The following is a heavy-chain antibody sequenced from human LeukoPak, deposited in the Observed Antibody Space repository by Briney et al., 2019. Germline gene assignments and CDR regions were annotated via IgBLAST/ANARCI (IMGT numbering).Heavy chain of an antibody. D-gene: IGHD6-13*01. V-gene: IGHV1-2*04. CDR3: ARGGAAAGTAWFDP. J-gene: IGHJ5*02. Sequence: ASVKVSCKASGYTFTSYDINWVRQATGQGLEWMGWINPNSGGTNYAQKFQGWVTMTRDTSISTAYMELSRLRSDDTAVYYCARGGAAAGTAWFDPWGQGTLVTVSS. CDR1: GYTFTSYD. CDR2: INPNSGGT.